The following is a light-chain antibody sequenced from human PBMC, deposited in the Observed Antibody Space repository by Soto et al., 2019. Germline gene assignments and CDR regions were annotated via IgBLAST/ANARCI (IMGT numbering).Light chain of an antibody. J-gene: IGKJ2*01. CDR1: QSVSSN. CDR2: GAS. CDR3: QQYNNCPYT. Sequence: EIVMTQSPATLSVSPGERATLSCRASQSVSSNLAWYQQKPGQAPRLLIYGASTRATGIPARVSGSGSGTEVTLTISSRQSEDFAVYYCQQYNNCPYTFGQGTKLEIQ. V-gene: IGKV3-15*01.